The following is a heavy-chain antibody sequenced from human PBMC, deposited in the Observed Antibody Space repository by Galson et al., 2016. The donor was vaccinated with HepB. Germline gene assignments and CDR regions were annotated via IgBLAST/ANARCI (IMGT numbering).Heavy chain of an antibody. J-gene: IGHJ4*02. CDR3: AILGRRRYYGSGSYF. CDR2: IYYSGTT. Sequence: EPLSLTCIVSGGTISSPSYYWAWIRQPPGRGLEWIATIYYSGTTYYNPSLESRVTISIDTSKNHFSLKLTSVTAADTAVYSCAILGRRRYYGSGSYFWGQGTLVAVSA. D-gene: IGHD3-10*01. V-gene: IGHV4-39*02. CDR1: GGTISSPSYY.